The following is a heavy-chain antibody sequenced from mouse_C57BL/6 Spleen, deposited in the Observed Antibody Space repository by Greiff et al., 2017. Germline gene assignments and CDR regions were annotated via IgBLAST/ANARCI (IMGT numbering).Heavy chain of an antibody. CDR2: INPSNGGP. J-gene: IGHJ3*01. CDR3: ARYSNYEAWFAY. D-gene: IGHD2-5*01. CDR1: GYTFTRYW. V-gene: IGHV1-53*01. Sequence: QVQLQQPGTELVQPGASVKLSCTASGYTFTRYWMHWVKQRPGQGLEWIGNINPSNGGPTYNEKFKSKATLTVDKSSSPAYMQLSSLTSEDSAVYYCARYSNYEAWFAYWGQGTLVTVAA.